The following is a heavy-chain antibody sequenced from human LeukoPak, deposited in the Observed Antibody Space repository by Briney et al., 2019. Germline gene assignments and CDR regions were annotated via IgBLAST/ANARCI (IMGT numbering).Heavy chain of an antibody. D-gene: IGHD6-13*01. CDR2: ISYTEST. V-gene: IGHV4-59*01. CDR1: GASITSYY. J-gene: IGHJ4*02. Sequence: SETLSLTCTVSGASITSYYWSWIRQAPGKGLEWIGYISYTESTNYNPSLKSRVTISVDMSKRQFSLKLSSVTAADTAVYYCARRIASSGKGFDYWGQGTLVTVSS. CDR3: ARRIASSGKGFDY.